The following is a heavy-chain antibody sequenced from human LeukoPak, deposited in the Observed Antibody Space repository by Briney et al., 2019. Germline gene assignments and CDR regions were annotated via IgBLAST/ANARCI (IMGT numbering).Heavy chain of an antibody. CDR1: GYTFTDYY. Sequence: ASVKVSCKASGYTFTDYYMHWVRQAPGQGLEWMGWINPNSGGTNYAQKFQGRVTMTRDTSISTAYMELSRLRSDDTAVYYCARAMKDGSGSYSPCDWGQGTLVTVSS. D-gene: IGHD3-10*01. J-gene: IGHJ4*02. CDR3: ARAMKDGSGSYSPCD. CDR2: INPNSGGT. V-gene: IGHV1-2*02.